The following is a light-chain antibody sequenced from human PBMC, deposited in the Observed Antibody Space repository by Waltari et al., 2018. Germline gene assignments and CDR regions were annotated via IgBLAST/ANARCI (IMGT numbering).Light chain of an antibody. V-gene: IGKV1-5*03. CDR2: KAY. Sequence: DIQMTQSPSTVSASVGDRVTITCRASQSISRWLAWYQQKQGKAPKLLIHKAYSLKSGVPSRFSGSGSGTEFTLNITSLQPDDFATYYCQHYNSFSALFTFGPGTQVDIK. J-gene: IGKJ3*01. CDR1: QSISRW. CDR3: QHYNSFSALFT.